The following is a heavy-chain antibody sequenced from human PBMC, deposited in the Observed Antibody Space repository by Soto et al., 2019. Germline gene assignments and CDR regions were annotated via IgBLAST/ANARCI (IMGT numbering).Heavy chain of an antibody. CDR2: ISAYNGNT. Sequence: QVQLVQSGAEVKKPGASVKVSCKASGYTFTSYGISWVRQAPGQGLEWMGWISAYNGNTNYAQKLQGRVTMTTDTSTSTGYMELRSLRSDDTAVYYCARKGAGKVDYYYGMDVWGQGTTVTVSS. D-gene: IGHD1-26*01. J-gene: IGHJ6*02. CDR3: ARKGAGKVDYYYGMDV. V-gene: IGHV1-18*01. CDR1: GYTFTSYG.